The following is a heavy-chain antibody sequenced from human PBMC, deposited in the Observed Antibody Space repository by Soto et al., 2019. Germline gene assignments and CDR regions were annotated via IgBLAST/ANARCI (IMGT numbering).Heavy chain of an antibody. CDR2: IWYDGTNK. J-gene: IGHJ4*02. V-gene: IGHV3-33*08. D-gene: IGHD3-10*01. Sequence: GALRLSCAASGFTFSAYGMYWVRQAPGKGLEWVAVIWYDGTNKYYADSVKGRFTISRDNSKNMLYLQMNSLRAEDTAVYYCARDRSYYGSGSSAIDYWGQGTLVTVSS. CDR1: GFTFSAYG. CDR3: ARDRSYYGSGSSAIDY.